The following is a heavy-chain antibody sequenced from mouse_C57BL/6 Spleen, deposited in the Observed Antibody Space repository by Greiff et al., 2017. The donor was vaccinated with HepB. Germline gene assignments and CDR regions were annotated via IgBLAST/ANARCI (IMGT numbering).Heavy chain of an antibody. CDR2: IDPETGGT. CDR1: GYTFTDYE. Sequence: VQLQQSGAELVRPGASVTLSCKASGYTFTDYEMHWVKQTPVHGLEWIGAIDPETGGTAYNQKFKGKAILTADKSSSPAYMELRSLTSEDSAVYYCTRSGLTTVVDFAYWGQGTLVTVSA. CDR3: TRSGLTTVVDFAY. V-gene: IGHV1-15*01. D-gene: IGHD1-1*01. J-gene: IGHJ3*01.